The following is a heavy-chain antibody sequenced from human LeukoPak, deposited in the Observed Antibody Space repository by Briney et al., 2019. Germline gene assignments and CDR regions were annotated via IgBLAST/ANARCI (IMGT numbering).Heavy chain of an antibody. D-gene: IGHD5-18*01. CDR2: FYYSGST. Sequence: SETLSLTCTVSGGSISSYYWSWIRQPPRKGLEWIEYFYYSGSTNYKPSLKSRVTISVDTSKNQFSLKLSSVTAADTAVYYCARLGGYSYGSSYYFDYWGQGTLVTVSS. CDR1: GGSISSYY. J-gene: IGHJ4*02. CDR3: ARLGGYSYGSSYYFDY. V-gene: IGHV4-59*08.